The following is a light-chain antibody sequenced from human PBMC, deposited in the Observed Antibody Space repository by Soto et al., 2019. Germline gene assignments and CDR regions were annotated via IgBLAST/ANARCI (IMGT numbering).Light chain of an antibody. CDR2: GAS. CDR1: QSVGSSY. Sequence: EIVLTQSPGTLSLSPGERATLSCWASQSVGSSYLAWYQQKPGQAPRLLIYGASSRATGIPDRFSGSGSGTDFPLTISRLEPEDFEVYYCQQFGSSPVTFGQGTRLEIK. J-gene: IGKJ5*01. V-gene: IGKV3-20*01. CDR3: QQFGSSPVT.